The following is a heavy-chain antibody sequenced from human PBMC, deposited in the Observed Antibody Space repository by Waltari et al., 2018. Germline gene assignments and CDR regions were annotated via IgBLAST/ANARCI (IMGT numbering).Heavy chain of an antibody. CDR1: GSTFPSYG. CDR3: ARIDVHGSLYFQH. J-gene: IGHJ1*01. V-gene: IGHV1-18*04. Sequence: QVQLVQSGAEVKKPGASVKVSCKASGSTFPSYGISWVRPAPGQGLEGMGWISAYNGNANYAQKLQGRVTMTTDTATSTAYMELRSLRSDDTAVYYCARIDVHGSLYFQHWGQGTLVTVSS. CDR2: ISAYNGNA.